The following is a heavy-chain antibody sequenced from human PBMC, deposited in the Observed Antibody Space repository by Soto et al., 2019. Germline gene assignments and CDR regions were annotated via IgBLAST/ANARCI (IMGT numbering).Heavy chain of an antibody. V-gene: IGHV4-59*06. CDR3: ARSDTVTTDY. D-gene: IGHD4-4*01. CDR1: GGSISSYY. J-gene: IGHJ4*02. Sequence: QVQLQESGPGLVKPSETLSLTCTVSGGSISSYYWSWIRQPPGKGLEWIGYIYYSGSTYYNPSLKSRVTISVDTSKNQFSLKLSSVTAADTAVYYCARSDTVTTDYWGQGTLVTVSS. CDR2: IYYSGST.